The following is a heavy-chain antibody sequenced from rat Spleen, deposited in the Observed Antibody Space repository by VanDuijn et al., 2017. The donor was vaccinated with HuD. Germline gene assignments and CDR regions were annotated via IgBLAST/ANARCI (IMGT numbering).Heavy chain of an antibody. CDR3: TRDRILRSTGFDY. CDR2: INYDGDST. Sequence: EVQLVESGGGLVQPGRSLKFSCAASGFTFSDYHMAWVRQAPTKGLEWVASINYDGDSTYYRDPVKGRFTISRDNAKSSLYLQMDSLRSEDTATYYCTRDRILRSTGFDYWGQGVVVTVSS. D-gene: IGHD1-6*01. J-gene: IGHJ2*01. CDR1: GFTFSDYH. V-gene: IGHV5-20*01.